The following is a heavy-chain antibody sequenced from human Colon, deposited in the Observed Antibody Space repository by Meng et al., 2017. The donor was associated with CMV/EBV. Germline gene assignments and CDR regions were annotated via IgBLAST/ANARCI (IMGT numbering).Heavy chain of an antibody. CDR1: GFTFSTYW. CDR2: ISGDGSST. Sequence: GESLKISCAASGFTFSTYWMHWVRQAPGKGRVWVSRISGDGSSTGYADSVKGRFTISRDNAKNTLYLQMNSLTAEDTAIYYCVKGAPFDSWGQGTLVTVSS. CDR3: VKGAPFDS. V-gene: IGHV3-74*01. J-gene: IGHJ4*02.